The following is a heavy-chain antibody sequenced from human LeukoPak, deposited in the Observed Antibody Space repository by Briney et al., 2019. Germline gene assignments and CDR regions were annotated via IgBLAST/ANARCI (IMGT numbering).Heavy chain of an antibody. Sequence: SGTLSLTCAVSGGSISSSNWWSWVRQPPGKGLAWIGEIYHSGSTNYNPSLKSRVTISVDKSKNQFSLKLSSVTAADTAVYYCARDSPRAYSSSWYWFDPWGQGTLVTVSS. CDR1: GGSISSSNW. V-gene: IGHV4-4*02. D-gene: IGHD6-13*01. J-gene: IGHJ5*02. CDR3: ARDSPRAYSSSWYWFDP. CDR2: IYHSGST.